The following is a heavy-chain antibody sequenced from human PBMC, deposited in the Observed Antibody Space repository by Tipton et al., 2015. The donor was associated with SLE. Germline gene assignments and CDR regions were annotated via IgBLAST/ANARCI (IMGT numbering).Heavy chain of an antibody. CDR3: ARGSLSGDIGFDP. Sequence: TLSLTCTVSGGSIRSYYWSWIRQPPGKGLEWIGNIYNSGSTNYNPSLKSRVTMSLDTSKNQFSLKLSSVTAADTAVYYCARGSLSGDIGFDPWGQGNLCSVSS. CDR2: IYNSGST. V-gene: IGHV4-59*01. CDR1: GGSIRSYY. D-gene: IGHD2/OR15-2a*01. J-gene: IGHJ5*02.